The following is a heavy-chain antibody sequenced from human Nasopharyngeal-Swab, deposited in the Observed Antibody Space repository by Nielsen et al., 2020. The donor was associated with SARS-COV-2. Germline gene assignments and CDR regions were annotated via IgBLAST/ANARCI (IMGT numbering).Heavy chain of an antibody. J-gene: IGHJ4*02. CDR1: GGSISSSSYY. D-gene: IGHD6-19*01. Sequence: ESLKISCTVSGGSISSSSYYWGWIRQPPGKGLEWIGSIYYSGSTYYNPSLKSRVTISVDTSKNQFSLKLSSVTAADTAVYYCTRQPKPPYSSGWYGGTFFDYWGQGTLVTVSS. V-gene: IGHV4-39*01. CDR2: IYYSGST. CDR3: TRQPKPPYSSGWYGGTFFDY.